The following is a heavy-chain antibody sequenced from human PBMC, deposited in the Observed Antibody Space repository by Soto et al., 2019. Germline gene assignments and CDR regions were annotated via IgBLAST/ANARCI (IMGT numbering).Heavy chain of an antibody. J-gene: IGHJ4*02. V-gene: IGHV3-23*01. CDR1: GFTFSNYA. D-gene: IGHD6-13*01. Sequence: EVQLLESGGGLVQPGGSLRLSCAASGFTFSNYAMSWVRQAPGKGLEWVSAIGSHGDSTYYADSVKGRFTVSRDNSRNTQFLQMSSLRAEDTAVYYCANSFSPSSTNWHSHFGHWGQGTLVPVSS. CDR2: IGSHGDST. CDR3: ANSFSPSSTNWHSHFGH.